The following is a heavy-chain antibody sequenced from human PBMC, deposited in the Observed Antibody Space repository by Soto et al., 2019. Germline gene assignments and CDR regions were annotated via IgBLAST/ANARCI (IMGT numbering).Heavy chain of an antibody. J-gene: IGHJ4*02. D-gene: IGHD3-10*01. V-gene: IGHV3-30-3*01. Sequence: GGSLRLSCAASGFTFSSYAMHWVRQAPGKGLEWRAVISYDGSNKYYTDSVKGRFTISRDNSKNTLYLQMNSLRAEDTAVYYCAREIERLLGYWGQGTLVTVSS. CDR3: AREIERLLGY. CDR2: ISYDGSNK. CDR1: GFTFSSYA.